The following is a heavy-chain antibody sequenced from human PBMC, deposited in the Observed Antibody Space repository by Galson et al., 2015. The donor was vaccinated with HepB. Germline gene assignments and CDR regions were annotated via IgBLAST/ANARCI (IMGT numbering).Heavy chain of an antibody. Sequence: SVKVSCKASGGTFSSYAISWVRQAPGQGLEWMGGIIPIFGTANYAQKFQGRVTITRDTSASTAYMELSSLRSEDTAVYYCARVTHYYDSSGSFGYWGQGTLVTVSS. CDR1: GGTFSSYA. J-gene: IGHJ4*02. CDR3: ARVTHYYDSSGSFGY. V-gene: IGHV1-69*05. D-gene: IGHD3-22*01. CDR2: IIPIFGTA.